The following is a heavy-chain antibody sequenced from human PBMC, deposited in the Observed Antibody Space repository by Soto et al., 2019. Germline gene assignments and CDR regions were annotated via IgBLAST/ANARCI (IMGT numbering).Heavy chain of an antibody. Sequence: SETLSLTCTVSGGSISSSGYYWGWIRQPPGKGLEWIGSIYHSGSTYYNPSLKSRVSISVDPSKDQFSLNLRSVAAADTAVYYCATYGSGGYYYFDFWRQGALATVSS. CDR2: IYHSGST. J-gene: IGHJ4*02. CDR3: ATYGSGGYYYFDF. V-gene: IGHV4-39*01. D-gene: IGHD3-10*01. CDR1: GGSISSSGYY.